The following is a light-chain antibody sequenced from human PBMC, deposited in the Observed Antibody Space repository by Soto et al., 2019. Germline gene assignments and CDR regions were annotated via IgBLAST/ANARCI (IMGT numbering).Light chain of an antibody. CDR2: EVT. Sequence: QSALTQPASVSGSPGQSITISCTGTSSDVGGYNYVSWYQQYPGKAPKVMIYEVTTRPSGVSNRFSGSKSGSTASLTISGLQAEDEADYYCSSYTSSSSYVFGTGTKLTVL. J-gene: IGLJ1*01. V-gene: IGLV2-14*01. CDR3: SSYTSSSSYV. CDR1: SSDVGGYNY.